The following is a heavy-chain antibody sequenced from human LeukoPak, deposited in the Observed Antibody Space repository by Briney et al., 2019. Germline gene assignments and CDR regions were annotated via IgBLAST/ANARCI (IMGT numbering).Heavy chain of an antibody. CDR2: ISSSSSTI. V-gene: IGHV3-48*01. CDR3: ARDGRSIVDTPFDY. J-gene: IGHJ4*02. D-gene: IGHD5-18*01. CDR1: GFTFSSYS. Sequence: GGSLRLSCAASGFTFSSYSMNWVRQAPGKGLEWVSYISSSSSTIYYADSVKGRFTISRDNAKNSLYLQMNSLRAEDTAVYYCARDGRSIVDTPFDYWGQGTLITVSS.